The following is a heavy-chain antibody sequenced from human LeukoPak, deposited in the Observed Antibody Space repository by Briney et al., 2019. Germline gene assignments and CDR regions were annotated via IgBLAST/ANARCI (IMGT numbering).Heavy chain of an antibody. CDR3: ARQAYYYDSSGYYYDY. CDR1: GGSISNYY. V-gene: IGHV4-4*09. D-gene: IGHD3-22*01. J-gene: IGHJ4*02. CDR2: IYSSGSI. Sequence: SETLSLTCTVSGGSISNYYWSWIRQPPGKGLEWIVYIYSSGSINYNPSLKSRVTMSVDTSKNQFSLKLSSVTAADTAVYYCARQAYYYDSSGYYYDYWGQGTLVTVSS.